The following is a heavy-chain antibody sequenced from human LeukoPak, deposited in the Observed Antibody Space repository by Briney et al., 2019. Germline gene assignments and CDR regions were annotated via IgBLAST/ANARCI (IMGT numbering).Heavy chain of an antibody. D-gene: IGHD1-26*01. CDR2: IIPIFGTA. J-gene: IGHJ4*02. CDR1: GGTFSSYA. V-gene: IGHV1-69*13. CDR3: ATVYSGSYFGDFDY. Sequence: SVKVSCKASGGTFSSYAISWVRQAPGQGLEWMGGIIPIFGTANYAQKFQGRVTITADESTSTAYMELSSLRSEDTAVYYCATVYSGSYFGDFDYWGQGTLVTVSS.